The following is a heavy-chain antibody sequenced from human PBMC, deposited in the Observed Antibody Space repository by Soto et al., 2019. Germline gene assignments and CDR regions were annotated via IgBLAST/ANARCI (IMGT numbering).Heavy chain of an antibody. D-gene: IGHD6-13*01. CDR1: GFTFSSYG. V-gene: IGHV3-33*01. Sequence: GGSLRLSCAASGFTFSSYGMHWVRQAPGKGLEWVAVIWYDGSNKYYADSVKGRFTISRDNSKNTLYLQMNSLRAEDTAVYYCARDRGSSWLSYYYYYGMDGWGQGTTVTVSS. J-gene: IGHJ6*02. CDR3: ARDRGSSWLSYYYYYGMDG. CDR2: IWYDGSNK.